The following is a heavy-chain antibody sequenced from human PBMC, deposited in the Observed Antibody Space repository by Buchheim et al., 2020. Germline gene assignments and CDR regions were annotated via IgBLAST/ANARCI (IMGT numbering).Heavy chain of an antibody. J-gene: IGHJ4*02. CDR3: ASHRGSETWAPLDY. V-gene: IGHV4-4*02. D-gene: IGHD3-10*01. CDR2: IYHSGGT. Sequence: QVQLQESGPGLVNPSETLSLTCVVSGGSISSSNWWSWVRQSPGKGLEWIGEIYHSGGTNYSPSLKSRVTISLDKSKDQFSLNLSSVTAADTAVYYCASHRGSETWAPLDYWGQGTL. CDR1: GGSISSSNW.